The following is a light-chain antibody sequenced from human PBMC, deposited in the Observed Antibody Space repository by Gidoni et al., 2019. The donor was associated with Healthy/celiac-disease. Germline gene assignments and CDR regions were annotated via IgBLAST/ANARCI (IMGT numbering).Light chain of an antibody. CDR1: QSVSSSY. CDR3: QQYGSSPPLT. J-gene: IGKJ4*01. V-gene: IGKV3-20*01. Sequence: DIVLTQSPATLSLSPGERATLSCRASQSVSSSYLAWYQQKPGQAPRLLIYGASSRATGIPDRFSGSGSGTDFTLTISRLEPEDCAVYYCQQYGSSPPLTFGGGTKVEIK. CDR2: GAS.